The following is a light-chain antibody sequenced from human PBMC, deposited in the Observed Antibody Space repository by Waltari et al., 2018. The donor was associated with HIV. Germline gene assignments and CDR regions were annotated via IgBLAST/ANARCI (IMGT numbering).Light chain of an antibody. CDR2: LGS. CDR1: QSLLYSNGYNF. Sequence: IVMTQSPLSLPVTPGEPASISCTSNQSLLYSNGYNFLDWYMQKPGQSPQLLIYLGSNRASGVPDSFSGSGSGTDFTLKISRVEAEDVVVYYCMQGFQIPLTFGVGSKVEIK. CDR3: MQGFQIPLT. V-gene: IGKV2-28*01. J-gene: IGKJ4*01.